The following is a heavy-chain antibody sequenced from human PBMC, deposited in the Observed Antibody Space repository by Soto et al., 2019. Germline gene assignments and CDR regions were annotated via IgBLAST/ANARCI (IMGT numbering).Heavy chain of an antibody. CDR2: VSTYNDKR. J-gene: IGHJ5*02. D-gene: IGHD6-13*01. Sequence: ASVKVSCKASGYTFSSYGISWVRQAPGQGLEWMGWVSTYNDKRNYAQKFQGRVTMTTDTSTTTVYMELESLTSDDTAVYYCARDCQPLGKRNLFVHRGQRILVTVSS. V-gene: IGHV1-18*01. CDR3: ARDCQPLGKRNLFVH. CDR1: GYTFSSYG.